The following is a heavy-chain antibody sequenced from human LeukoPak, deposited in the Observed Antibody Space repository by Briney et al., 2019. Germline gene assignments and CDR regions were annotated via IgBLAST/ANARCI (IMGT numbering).Heavy chain of an antibody. D-gene: IGHD3-22*01. Sequence: PGGSLRLSCAASGFTFSTYNMNWVRQAPGKGLEWVSVIYSGGSTYYADSVKGRFTISRDNSKNTLYPQMNSLRAEDTAVYYCARVTTYYYYYMDVWGKGTTVTISS. CDR2: IYSGGST. CDR1: GFTFSTYN. CDR3: ARVTTYYYYYMDV. J-gene: IGHJ6*03. V-gene: IGHV3-53*01.